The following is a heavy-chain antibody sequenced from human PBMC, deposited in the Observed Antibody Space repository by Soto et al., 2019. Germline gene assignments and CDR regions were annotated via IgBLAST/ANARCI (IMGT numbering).Heavy chain of an antibody. CDR3: AKGMYYYDSSGYRLFDY. CDR2: ISVSGGTT. Sequence: GGSLRLSCASSGFNFRNYAMNLVRQAPGKGLEWVSGISVSGGTTYYADSVKGRFTVSRDNSKSTVFLQMNSLRAEDTAVYFCAKGMYYYDSSGYRLFDYWGQGTQVTVSS. V-gene: IGHV3-23*01. D-gene: IGHD3-22*01. J-gene: IGHJ4*02. CDR1: GFNFRNYA.